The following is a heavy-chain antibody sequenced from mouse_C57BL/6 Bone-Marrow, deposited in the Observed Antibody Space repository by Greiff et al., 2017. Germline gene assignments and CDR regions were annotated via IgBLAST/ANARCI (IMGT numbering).Heavy chain of an antibody. CDR3: ARSHYYGHWYFDV. Sequence: VQLQQPGAELVRPGTSVKLSCKASGYTFTSYWMHWVKQRPGQGLEWIGVIDPSDSYTNYNQKFKGKATLTVDTSSSTAYMQLSSLTSEDSAVYYCARSHYYGHWYFDVWGTGTTVTVSS. D-gene: IGHD1-1*01. V-gene: IGHV1-59*01. CDR2: IDPSDSYT. J-gene: IGHJ1*03. CDR1: GYTFTSYW.